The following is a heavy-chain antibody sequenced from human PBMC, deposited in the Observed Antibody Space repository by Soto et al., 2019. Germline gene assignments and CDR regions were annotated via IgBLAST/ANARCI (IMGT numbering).Heavy chain of an antibody. Sequence: ASVKVYCKASGYTFTSYGINWVRQAPGQGLEWMGGINPCGGNTKYAQKLQGRVTMTKDTSTSTVHMELSSLRSEDTAVYFCARINLSYDSSGYVDLWGQGTLVTVSS. V-gene: IGHV1-18*01. D-gene: IGHD3-22*01. CDR1: GYTFTSYG. CDR3: ARINLSYDSSGYVDL. J-gene: IGHJ5*02. CDR2: INPCGGNT.